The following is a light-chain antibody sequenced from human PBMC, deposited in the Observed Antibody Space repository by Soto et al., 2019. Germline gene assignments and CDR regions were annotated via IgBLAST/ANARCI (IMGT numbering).Light chain of an antibody. CDR3: QQYSTSPLT. J-gene: IGKJ4*01. V-gene: IGKV3-20*01. CDR1: QSVSSNY. CDR2: GAS. Sequence: EIVLTQSPGILSLSPGERATLSCRASQSVSSNYLAWYQQKPGQAPRLLIYGASSRATGIPDRFSGSGSGTEFTLIISRLEPEDFAVYYCQQYSTSPLTFGGGTKIQIK.